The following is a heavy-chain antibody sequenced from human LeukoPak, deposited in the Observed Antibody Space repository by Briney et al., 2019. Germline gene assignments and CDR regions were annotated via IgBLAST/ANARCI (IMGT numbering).Heavy chain of an antibody. CDR3: ATMPKIVGRDY. J-gene: IGHJ4*02. Sequence: SQTLSLTCTVSGGSISSGGYYWSWIRQHPGKGLEWIGYIYYSGSTNYNPSLKSRVTISVDTSKNQFSLKLSSVTAADTAVYYCATMPKIVGRDYWGQGTLVTVSS. CDR1: GGSISSGGYY. CDR2: IYYSGST. D-gene: IGHD1-26*01. V-gene: IGHV4-61*08.